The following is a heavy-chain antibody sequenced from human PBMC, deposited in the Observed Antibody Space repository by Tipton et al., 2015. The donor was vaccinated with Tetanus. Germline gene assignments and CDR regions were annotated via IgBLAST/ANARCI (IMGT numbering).Heavy chain of an antibody. V-gene: IGHV1-18*01. J-gene: IGHJ4*02. Sequence: QLVQSGGEVKKPGASVKVSCKASGYTFTRYGISWMRQAPGQGLEWMGWISPYNGQTNYVQRFQGRVTMTTDTSTGTASMELRRLTSDDTAVYYCAREYYSSGLYYHEHWGQGTLVTVSS. D-gene: IGHD3-10*01. CDR2: ISPYNGQT. CDR1: GYTFTRYG. CDR3: AREYYSSGLYYHEH.